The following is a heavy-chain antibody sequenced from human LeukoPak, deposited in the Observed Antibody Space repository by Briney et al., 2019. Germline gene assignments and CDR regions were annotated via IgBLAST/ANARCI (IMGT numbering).Heavy chain of an antibody. CDR3: ARTGSNGDDYYDSSGYFGY. V-gene: IGHV5-51*01. CDR2: IYPGDSDT. J-gene: IGHJ4*02. CDR1: GYNFATHW. D-gene: IGHD3-22*01. Sequence: LGESLKISCKGSGYNFATHWIGWVRQMPGKGLEWMGIIYPGDSDTRYSPSFQGQVTISADKSINTAYLQWGSLKASDTAMYYCARTGSNGDDYYDSSGYFGYWGQGTLVTVSS.